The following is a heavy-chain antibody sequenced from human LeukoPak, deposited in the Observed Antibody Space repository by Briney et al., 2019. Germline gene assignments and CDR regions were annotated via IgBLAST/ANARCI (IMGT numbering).Heavy chain of an antibody. Sequence: GVCLRLSCASSGFTFSDYYMSCIRQAPGKGREGVSFISCSTTTIYYADSVKGRFTISRDNAKNSLFLHMNALRAEDTAVYYCARGYTYGVDFWGQGTLVTVSS. CDR3: ARGYTYGVDF. V-gene: IGHV3-11*01. CDR1: GFTFSDYY. J-gene: IGHJ4*02. CDR2: ISCSTTTI. D-gene: IGHD5-18*01.